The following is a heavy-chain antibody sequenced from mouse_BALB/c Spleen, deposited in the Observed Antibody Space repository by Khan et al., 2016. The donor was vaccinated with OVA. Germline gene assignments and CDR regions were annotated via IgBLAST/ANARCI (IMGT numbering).Heavy chain of an antibody. Sequence: EVQLQESGPSLVKPSQTLSLTCSVTGDSITSGYWSWIRKFPGHKLEYMGYMIFSGNTYYNPSLQSRISITRHTSKNQYYLQLNSFTTEDTATYYCARSAYRYAFAYWGQGTLVTVSA. CDR2: MIFSGNT. D-gene: IGHD2-14*01. CDR1: GDSITSGY. V-gene: IGHV3-8*02. CDR3: ARSAYRYAFAY. J-gene: IGHJ3*01.